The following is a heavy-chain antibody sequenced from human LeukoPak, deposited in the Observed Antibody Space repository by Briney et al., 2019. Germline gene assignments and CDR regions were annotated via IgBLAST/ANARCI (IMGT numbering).Heavy chain of an antibody. CDR1: GDSFSSHY. CDR3: ARDLVTVTKGFDI. Sequence: SETLSLTCAVSGDSFSSHYWTWIRQSPGTGLEWIGYISHIGRTNYNPSLKSRVTISIDTSKNQFSLKLRSVTAADTAVYYCARDLVTVTKGFDIWGQGTMVTVSS. J-gene: IGHJ3*02. D-gene: IGHD4-17*01. V-gene: IGHV4-59*11. CDR2: ISHIGRT.